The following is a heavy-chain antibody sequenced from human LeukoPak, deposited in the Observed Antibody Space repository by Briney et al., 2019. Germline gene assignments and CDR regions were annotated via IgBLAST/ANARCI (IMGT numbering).Heavy chain of an antibody. V-gene: IGHV1-2*02. CDR2: INPNSGGT. D-gene: IGHD2-2*01. J-gene: IGHJ3*02. Sequence: ASVKVSCKASGYTFTGYYMHWVRQAPGQGLEWMGWINPNSGGTNYAQKFQGRVTMTRDTSISTAYMELSRLRSDDTAVYYCARDSATPAAIGDAFDIWGQGTMVTVSS. CDR1: GYTFTGYY. CDR3: ARDSATPAAIGDAFDI.